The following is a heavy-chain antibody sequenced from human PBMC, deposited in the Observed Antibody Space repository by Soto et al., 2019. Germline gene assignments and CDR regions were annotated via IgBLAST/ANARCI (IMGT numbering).Heavy chain of an antibody. D-gene: IGHD1-26*01. J-gene: IGHJ3*02. V-gene: IGHV3-30*04. Sequence: QVHLVESGGGVVQPGRSLRLSCSASGFAFSPYALHWIRQAPVKGLEWVAVLSYDGRKQYHADSVQGRFTISRDDSKNTLYLQRNSLRREDTAVYYCATAGEALDMWGQGTMVIVSS. CDR2: LSYDGRKQ. CDR1: GFAFSPYA. CDR3: ATAGEALDM.